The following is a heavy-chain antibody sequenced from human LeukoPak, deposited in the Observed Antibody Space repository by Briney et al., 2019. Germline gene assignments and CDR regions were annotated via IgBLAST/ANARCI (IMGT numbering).Heavy chain of an antibody. CDR1: GGSISSYY. CDR3: ARVAVEGGSYLFNQYYYYYYYMDV. Sequence: SETLSLTCTVSGGSISSYYWSWIRQPPGKGLEWIGSIYYSGSTNYNPSPKSRVTISVDTSKNQFSLKLSSVTAADTAVYYCARVAVEGGSYLFNQYYYYYYYMDVWGKGTTVSVSS. V-gene: IGHV4-59*08. J-gene: IGHJ6*03. D-gene: IGHD1-26*01. CDR2: IYYSGST.